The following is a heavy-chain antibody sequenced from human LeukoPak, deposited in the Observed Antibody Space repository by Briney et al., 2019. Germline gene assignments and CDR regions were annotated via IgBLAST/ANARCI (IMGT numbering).Heavy chain of an antibody. J-gene: IGHJ6*02. CDR2: TYYRAKWNN. V-gene: IGHV6-1*01. D-gene: IGHD6-19*01. CDR1: GDSVSINSAS. CDR3: ARGYSSGWYLAGLYYYCMDV. Sequence: SQTLSLTRAISGDSVSINSASWSWIRQSPSRGLEWLGWTYYRAKWNNDSAVLVKSRITINPDTHNNQFSLQLNSVTPEDTAVYYCARGYSSGWYLAGLYYYCMDVWGQGTTVTVSS.